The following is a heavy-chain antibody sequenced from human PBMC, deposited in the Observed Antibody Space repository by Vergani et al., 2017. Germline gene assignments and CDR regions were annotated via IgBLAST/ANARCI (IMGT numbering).Heavy chain of an antibody. CDR2: IYYSGST. D-gene: IGHD2-2*01. V-gene: IGHV4-39*01. J-gene: IGHJ4*02. CDR3: ARQQGYCSSTSCYAGFDY. Sequence: QLQLQESGPGLVKPSETLSLTCTVSGGSISSSSYYWGWIRQPXGKGLEWIGSIYYSGSTYYNQSLKSRVTISVDTSKNQFSLKLSSVTAADTAVYYCARQQGYCSSTSCYAGFDYWGQGTLVTVSS. CDR1: GGSISSSSYY.